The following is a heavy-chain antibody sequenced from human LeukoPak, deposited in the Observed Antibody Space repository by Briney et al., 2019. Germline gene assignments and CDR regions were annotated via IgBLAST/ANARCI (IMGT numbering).Heavy chain of an antibody. CDR1: EYTFTGYY. D-gene: IGHD6-6*01. Sequence: ASVKVSCKASEYTFTGYYLHWVRQAPGQGLEWMGWINPNSGGTNYAQKFQGRVTMTRDTSISTAYMELSRLRSDDTAVYYCARVGYSSSSGLDYWGQGTLVTVSS. CDR3: ARVGYSSSSGLDY. J-gene: IGHJ4*02. CDR2: INPNSGGT. V-gene: IGHV1-2*02.